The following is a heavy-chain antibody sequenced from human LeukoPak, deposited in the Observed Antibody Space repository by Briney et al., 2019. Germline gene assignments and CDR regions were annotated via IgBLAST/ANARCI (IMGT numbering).Heavy chain of an antibody. Sequence: PGGXLRLSCAASGFTFSSYAMSWVRQAPGKGLEGVSAISGSGASTYYADSVKGPFTISTDNSKNTLYLQMNSLRAEDTAVYSCAKDSDYIDYWGQGTLVTVSS. CDR2: ISGSGAST. J-gene: IGHJ4*02. CDR1: GFTFSSYA. CDR3: AKDSDYIDY. V-gene: IGHV3-23*01.